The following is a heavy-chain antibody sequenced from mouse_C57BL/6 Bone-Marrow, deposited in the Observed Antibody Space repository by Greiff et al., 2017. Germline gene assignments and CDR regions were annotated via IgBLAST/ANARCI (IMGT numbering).Heavy chain of an antibody. Sequence: EVKLMESGPGLVKPSQSLSLTCSVTGYSITSGYYWNWIRQYPGNHLEWLGYISDDGSNNYNPTLKNRISLTLDTSKNQFFLKWNSLTTEDTATYDCARVKAEAPYWYFDVWGTGTTVTVSS. CDR2: ISDDGSN. V-gene: IGHV3-6*01. CDR3: ARVKAEAPYWYFDV. J-gene: IGHJ1*03. CDR1: GYSITSGYY.